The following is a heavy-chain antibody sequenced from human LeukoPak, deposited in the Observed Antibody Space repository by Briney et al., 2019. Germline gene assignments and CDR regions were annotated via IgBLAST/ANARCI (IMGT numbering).Heavy chain of an antibody. J-gene: IGHJ6*03. D-gene: IGHD3-9*01. CDR1: GFTFSSYA. Sequence: GGSLRLSCAASGFTFSSYAMSWVRQAPGKGLEWVSSIGGSGTVTYYADSVKGRFTISRDNSKNTLYLQINSLRAEDTAIYYCAKDLRGSRYFDPMDVWGKGTTVTVSS. CDR3: AKDLRGSRYFDPMDV. CDR2: IGGSGTVT. V-gene: IGHV3-23*01.